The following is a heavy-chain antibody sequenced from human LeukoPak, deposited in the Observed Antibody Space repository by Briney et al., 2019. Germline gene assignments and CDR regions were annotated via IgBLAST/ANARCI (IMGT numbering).Heavy chain of an antibody. Sequence: GGSLRLSCAASGFTFSSYSMNWVRQAPGKGLDWVSSISSSSSYIYYADSVKGRFTISRDNAKNSLYLQMNSLRAEDTAVYYCARAQELADFDYWGRGTLVTVSS. CDR1: GFTFSSYS. V-gene: IGHV3-21*01. CDR3: ARAQELADFDY. CDR2: ISSSSSYI. J-gene: IGHJ4*02. D-gene: IGHD6-13*01.